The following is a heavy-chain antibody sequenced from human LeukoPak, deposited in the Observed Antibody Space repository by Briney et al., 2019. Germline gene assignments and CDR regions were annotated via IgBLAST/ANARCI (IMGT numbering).Heavy chain of an antibody. CDR3: ARDRNRVQYSSSYDI. J-gene: IGHJ3*02. D-gene: IGHD6-6*01. Sequence: SVKVSCKASGGTFSSYAISWVRQAPGQGLEWMGGIIPIFGTANYAQKFQGRVTITADESTSTAYMELSSLRSEDTAVYYCARDRNRVQYSSSYDIWGQGTMVTVSS. CDR2: IIPIFGTA. CDR1: GGTFSSYA. V-gene: IGHV1-69*13.